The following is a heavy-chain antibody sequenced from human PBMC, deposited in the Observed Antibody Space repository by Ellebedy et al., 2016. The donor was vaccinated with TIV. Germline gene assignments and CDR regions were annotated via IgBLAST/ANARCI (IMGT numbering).Heavy chain of an antibody. D-gene: IGHD2-21*02. J-gene: IGHJ4*02. CDR1: GFTFSVYG. CDR3: AKDVGGDSLFEY. Sequence: PGGSLRLSCAASGFTFSVYGMAWVRQAPGKGLEWVSTINDNGKNTHYADSVKGRFIISRDNSKDQLSLQINSPRADDTATYYCAKDVGGDSLFEYWGQGTLVTVSS. V-gene: IGHV3-23*01. CDR2: INDNGKNT.